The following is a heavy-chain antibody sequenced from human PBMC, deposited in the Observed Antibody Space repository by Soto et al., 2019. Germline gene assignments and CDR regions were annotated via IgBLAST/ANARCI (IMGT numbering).Heavy chain of an antibody. CDR3: ARGAYYDFWSGSTYGMDV. CDR1: GGSISNHY. D-gene: IGHD3-3*01. J-gene: IGHJ6*02. CDR2: IYYSGST. V-gene: IGHV4-59*11. Sequence: SETLSLTCTVSGGSISNHYWSWIRQPPGKGLEWIGYIYYSGSTNYNPSLKSRVTISVDTSKNQFSLKLSSVTAADTAVYYCARGAYYDFWSGSTYGMDVWGQGTTVTVSS.